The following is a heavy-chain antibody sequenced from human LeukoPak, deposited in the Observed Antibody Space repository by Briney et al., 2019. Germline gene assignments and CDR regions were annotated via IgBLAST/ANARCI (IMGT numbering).Heavy chain of an antibody. V-gene: IGHV1-18*01. CDR2: ISAYNGNT. D-gene: IGHD3-3*01. J-gene: IGHJ6*03. Sequence: ASVKVSCKASGYTFTSYGISWVRQAPGQGLEWMGWISAYNGNTNYAQKLQGRVTMTTDTSTSTAYMELRSLRSDDTAVYYCARGNYDFWSGYFHPYYYYMDVWGKGTTVTVSS. CDR3: ARGNYDFWSGYFHPYYYYMDV. CDR1: GYTFTSYG.